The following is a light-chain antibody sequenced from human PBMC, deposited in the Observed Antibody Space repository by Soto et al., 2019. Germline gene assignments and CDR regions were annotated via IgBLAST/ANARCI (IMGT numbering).Light chain of an antibody. V-gene: IGLV1-44*01. Sequence: LTQPPSASGTPGQRVTISCSGSSSNIGSNTVNWYQQLPGTAPKLLIYSNNQRPSGVPDRFSASKSGTSASLAISGPQSDDEADYSCAAWDDGLNAVVFGGGTKLTVL. CDR2: SNN. CDR1: SSNIGSNT. CDR3: AAWDDGLNAVV. J-gene: IGLJ2*01.